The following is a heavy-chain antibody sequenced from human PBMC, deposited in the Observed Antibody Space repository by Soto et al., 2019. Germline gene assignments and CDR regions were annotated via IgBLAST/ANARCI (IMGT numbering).Heavy chain of an antibody. CDR1: GFSFSSYA. CDR2: ISGSGVTA. V-gene: IGHV3-23*01. J-gene: IGHJ4*02. CDR3: AKDDGSSWYLDY. Sequence: PGGSLRLSCTASGFSFSSYAMSWVRQAPGKGLEWVSGISGSGVTAYYADSVKGRFTISRDNSKNTLYLQMNSLRAEDTAVHYCAKDDGSSWYLDYWGQGTLVTVSS. D-gene: IGHD6-13*01.